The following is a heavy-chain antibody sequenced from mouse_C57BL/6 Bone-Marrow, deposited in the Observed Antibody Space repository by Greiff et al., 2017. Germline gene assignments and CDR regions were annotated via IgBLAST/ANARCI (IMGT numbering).Heavy chain of an antibody. D-gene: IGHD1-1*01. V-gene: IGHV14-2*01. J-gene: IGHJ1*03. Sequence: VQLKQSGAELVKPGASVKLSCTASGFNIKDYYMHWVKQRTEQGLEWIGRIDPEDGETKYAPKFQGKATITADTSSNTAYMQLSSLTTEDTAVYYGAIYYYGSSNWYFDVWGTGTTVTVSS. CDR2: IDPEDGET. CDR3: AIYYYGSSNWYFDV. CDR1: GFNIKDYY.